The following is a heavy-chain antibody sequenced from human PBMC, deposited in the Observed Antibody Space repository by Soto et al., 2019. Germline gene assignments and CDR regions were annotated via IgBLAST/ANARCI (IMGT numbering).Heavy chain of an antibody. CDR2: IWYDGSNK. CDR1: GFTFSSYG. Sequence: QVQLVESGGGVVQPGRSLRLSCAASGFTFSSYGMHWVRQAPGKGLEWVAVIWYDGSNKYYADSVKGRFTISRDNSKNTLYLQMNSLRAEDTAVYYCACTLLAYCGGDCYPGDYWGQGTLVTVSS. V-gene: IGHV3-33*01. D-gene: IGHD2-21*02. CDR3: ACTLLAYCGGDCYPGDY. J-gene: IGHJ4*02.